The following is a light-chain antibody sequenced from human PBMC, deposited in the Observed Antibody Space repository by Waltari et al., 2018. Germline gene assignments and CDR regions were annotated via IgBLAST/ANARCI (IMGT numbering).Light chain of an antibody. CDR1: GGAMATSDF. Sequence: QSALTQPPSVSGSPGQSITISCTGIGGAMATSDFVSWYQHHPDRAPQVIIYDVTNRPSGISARFSASKSADTASLTISGLQTEDEGDYYCASQTPDGVVLFGGGTRVTVL. CDR3: ASQTPDGVVL. J-gene: IGLJ3*02. CDR2: DVT. V-gene: IGLV2-14*03.